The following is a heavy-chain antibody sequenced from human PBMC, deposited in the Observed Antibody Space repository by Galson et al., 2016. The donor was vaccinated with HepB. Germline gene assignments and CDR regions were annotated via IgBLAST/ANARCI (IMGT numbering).Heavy chain of an antibody. CDR3: ARGQGDYGSGSLNWFDP. J-gene: IGHJ5*02. V-gene: IGHV4-34*01. CDR2: INHSGST. Sequence: TLSLTCAINGGSLSAYYWRWIRQPPGKGLAWIGEINHSGSTNDNPSLKSRVTMSVDTSKNQFSLKLSSVTAADTAVYYCARGQGDYGSGSLNWFDPWGQGTRVTVSS. D-gene: IGHD3-10*01. CDR1: GGSLSAYY.